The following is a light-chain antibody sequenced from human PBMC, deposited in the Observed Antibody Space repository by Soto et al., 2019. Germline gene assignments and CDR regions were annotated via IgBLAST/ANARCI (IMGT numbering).Light chain of an antibody. J-gene: IGKJ5*01. CDR1: QSVGTR. CDR3: QHYQSGHPIT. Sequence: EILLTQSPDTLSFSPGERATLSCRATQSVGTRLAWYQHKTGQAPRLLISGASSRATGIPDRFTGSGSETSFTLTISRLEPEDVALYYCQHYQSGHPITFGQGTRLEIK. V-gene: IGKV3-20*01. CDR2: GAS.